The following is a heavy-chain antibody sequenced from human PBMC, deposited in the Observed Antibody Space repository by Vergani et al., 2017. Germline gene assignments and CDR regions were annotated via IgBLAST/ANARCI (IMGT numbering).Heavy chain of an antibody. CDR3: ARIRVLRLRELSSAFDY. Sequence: QVQLVQSGAEVKKPGSSVKVSCKASGGTFSSYAISWVRQAPGQGLEWMGGIIPIFGTANYAQKFQGRVTITADESTSTAYMELSSLRSEDTAVYYCARIRVLRLRELSSAFDYWGQGTMVTVSS. D-gene: IGHD3-16*02. CDR1: GGTFSSYA. CDR2: IIPIFGTA. V-gene: IGHV1-69*01. J-gene: IGHJ4*02.